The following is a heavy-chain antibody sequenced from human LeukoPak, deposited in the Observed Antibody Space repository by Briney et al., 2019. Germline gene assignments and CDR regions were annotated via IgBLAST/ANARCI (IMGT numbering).Heavy chain of an antibody. Sequence: PGGSLRLSCAASGFTFSSYEMNWVRQAPGKGLEWVSYISSSGSTIYYADSVKGRFTISRDNSKNTLYLQMNSLRAEDTAVYYCAKDVYQLLCFDYWGQGTLVTVSS. J-gene: IGHJ4*02. CDR1: GFTFSSYE. D-gene: IGHD2-2*01. CDR2: ISSSGSTI. V-gene: IGHV3-48*03. CDR3: AKDVYQLLCFDY.